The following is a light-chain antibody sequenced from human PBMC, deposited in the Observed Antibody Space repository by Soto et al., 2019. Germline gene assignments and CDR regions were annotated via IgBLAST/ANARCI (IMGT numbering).Light chain of an antibody. J-gene: IGLJ2*01. Sequence: QSALTQPASVSGSPGQSITISCTGTSSDVGTYNLVSWYQQHPGKAPKLMIYEGSKRPSGVSNRLSGSKSGNTASLTISGLQAGDEADYYCCSYAGSRTLVFGGGTKLTVL. V-gene: IGLV2-23*01. CDR3: CSYAGSRTLV. CDR1: SSDVGTYNL. CDR2: EGS.